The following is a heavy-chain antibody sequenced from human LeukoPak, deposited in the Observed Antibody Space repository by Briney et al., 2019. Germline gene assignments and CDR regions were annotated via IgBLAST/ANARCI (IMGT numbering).Heavy chain of an antibody. J-gene: IGHJ6*02. D-gene: IGHD3-10*01. CDR2: IYYRWIT. Sequence: SETLSLTCTVSGVSISSYYWSWIRQPPGKGLGGVGYIYYRWITNYNPSLKSRVTISVETSKNQFSLKLSSVTAADTAVYYCARVLSGFGGSGMSYYYGMDVWGQGTTVTVSS. CDR1: GVSISSYY. V-gene: IGHV4-59*01. CDR3: ARVLSGFGGSGMSYYYGMDV.